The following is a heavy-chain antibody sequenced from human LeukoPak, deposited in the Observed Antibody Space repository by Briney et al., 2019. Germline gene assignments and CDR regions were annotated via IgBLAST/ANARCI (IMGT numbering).Heavy chain of an antibody. CDR2: INPNSGGT. CDR3: ARAPPVMYYYDSSGTYYFDY. V-gene: IGHV1-2*02. CDR1: GYTFTGYY. J-gene: IGHJ4*02. D-gene: IGHD3-22*01. Sequence: ASVKVSCKASGYTFTGYYMHWVRQAPGQGLEWMGWINPNSGGTNYAQKFQGRVTMTRDTSISTAYMELSRLRPDDTAVYYCARAPPVMYYYDSSGTYYFDYWGQGTLVTVSS.